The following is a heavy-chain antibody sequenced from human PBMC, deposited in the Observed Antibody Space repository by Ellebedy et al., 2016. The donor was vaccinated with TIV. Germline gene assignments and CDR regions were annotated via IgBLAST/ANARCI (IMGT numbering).Heavy chain of an antibody. V-gene: IGHV3-15*01. CDR1: GFTFSNAW. D-gene: IGHD6-19*01. CDR2: IKSKTDGGTI. J-gene: IGHJ4*02. Sequence: GESLKISXAASGFTFSNAWMSWVRQAPGKGLEWVGRIKSKTDGGTIDYAAPVKGRFTISRDDSKNTLYLQMNSLKTEDTAVYYCTTGLSVTVAGDFDYWGQGTLVTVSS. CDR3: TTGLSVTVAGDFDY.